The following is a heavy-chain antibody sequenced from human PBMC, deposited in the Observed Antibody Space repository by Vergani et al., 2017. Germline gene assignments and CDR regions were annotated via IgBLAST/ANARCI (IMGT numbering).Heavy chain of an antibody. Sequence: QVQLVESGGGVVQPGRSLRLSCAASGFTSSSYAMHWVRQAPGKGLEWVAVISYDGSNKYYADSVKGRFTISRDKSTNTLYLQMNSLRAEDTAVYYCAREGIFPFYYMDVWGKGTTVTVSS. CDR3: AREGIFPFYYMDV. V-gene: IGHV3-30*01. D-gene: IGHD3-3*01. J-gene: IGHJ6*03. CDR2: ISYDGSNK. CDR1: GFTSSSYA.